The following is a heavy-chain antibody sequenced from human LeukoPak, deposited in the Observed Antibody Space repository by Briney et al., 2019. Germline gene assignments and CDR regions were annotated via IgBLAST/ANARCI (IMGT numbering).Heavy chain of an antibody. V-gene: IGHV4-39*02. D-gene: IGHD6-13*01. Sequence: SETLSLTCTVSGGSISSSSYYWGGIRQPAGKGLEWIGRIYYSGSTYYNPAGKSRYTISVDTSKNPFPPQLRSVTAAVTAGYYCAREELVHWGQGPLVTVSS. J-gene: IGHJ4*02. CDR1: GGSISSSSYY. CDR3: AREELVH. CDR2: IYYSGST.